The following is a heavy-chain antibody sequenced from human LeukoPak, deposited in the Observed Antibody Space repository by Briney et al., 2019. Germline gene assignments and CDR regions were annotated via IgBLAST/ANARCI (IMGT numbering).Heavy chain of an antibody. CDR3: AKDPQYCSSTSCY. D-gene: IGHD2-2*01. CDR2: IRYDGSNK. CDR1: GFTFSSYG. J-gene: IGHJ4*02. V-gene: IGHV3-30*02. Sequence: GGSLRLSCAASGFTFSSYGMLWVRQAPGKGLEWVAFIRYDGSNKYYADSVKGRFTISRDNSKNTLYLQMNSLRAEDTAVYYCAKDPQYCSSTSCYWGQGTLVTVSS.